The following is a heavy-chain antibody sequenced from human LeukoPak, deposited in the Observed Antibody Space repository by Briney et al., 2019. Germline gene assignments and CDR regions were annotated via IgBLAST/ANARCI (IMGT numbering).Heavy chain of an antibody. D-gene: IGHD5-18*01. CDR1: GFTFSSYA. J-gene: IGHJ4*02. Sequence: GGSLRLSCAASGFTFSSYAMSWVRQAPGKGLEWVGRIKSKTDGGTTDYAAPVKGRFTISRDDSKNTLYLQMNSLKTEDTAVYYCTTDGGGYSHPIDYWGQGTLVTVSS. V-gene: IGHV3-15*01. CDR3: TTDGGGYSHPIDY. CDR2: IKSKTDGGTT.